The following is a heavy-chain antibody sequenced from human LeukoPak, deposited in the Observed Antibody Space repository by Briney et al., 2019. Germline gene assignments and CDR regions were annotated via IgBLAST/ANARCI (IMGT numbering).Heavy chain of an antibody. CDR3: AKVKDIVVVPAATYFDY. CDR2: IRHDGSNK. D-gene: IGHD2-2*01. V-gene: IGHV3-30*02. Sequence: GGSLRLSCAASGFTFSSYGVHWVRQAPGKGLEWVAFIRHDGSNKYYADSVNGRFTISRDNSKNTLYLQMNSLRAEDTAVYYCAKVKDIVVVPAATYFDYWGQGTLVTVSS. CDR1: GFTFSSYG. J-gene: IGHJ4*02.